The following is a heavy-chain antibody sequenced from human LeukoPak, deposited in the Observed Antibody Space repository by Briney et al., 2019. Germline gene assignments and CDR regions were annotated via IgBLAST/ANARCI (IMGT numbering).Heavy chain of an antibody. CDR2: IYYTGT. Sequence: PSETLSLTCTVSGGSVTDYYWSWIRQSPGKGLEWIGYIYYTGTNYNPSLKSRVTISVDTSKNQFSLKLSSVTAADTAVYYCARGAYSGSHRHEYFQHWGQGTLVTVSS. CDR3: ARGAYSGSHRHEYFQH. D-gene: IGHD1-26*01. J-gene: IGHJ1*01. V-gene: IGHV4-59*02. CDR1: GGSVTDYY.